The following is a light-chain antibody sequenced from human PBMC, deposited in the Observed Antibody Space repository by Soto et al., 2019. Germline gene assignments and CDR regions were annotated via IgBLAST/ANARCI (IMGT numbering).Light chain of an antibody. CDR3: QVWDSSRDHYV. CDR2: DDS. Sequence: SYELTQPPSVSVAPGQTARITCGGNRIGSKSVQWYEQKAGQAPVLVDYDDSDRPSGIPGRFSGSKSGNTATLTISDVGAGDAADYYCQVWDSSRDHYVFGPGTKLTVL. CDR1: RIGSKS. V-gene: IGLV3-21*02. J-gene: IGLJ1*01.